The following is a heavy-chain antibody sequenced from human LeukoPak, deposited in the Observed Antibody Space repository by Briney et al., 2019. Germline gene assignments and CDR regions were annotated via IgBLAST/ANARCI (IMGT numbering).Heavy chain of an antibody. J-gene: IGHJ4*02. CDR3: ARDNRWSFDY. CDR1: GHTFTAYY. CDR2: IKADNGDT. V-gene: IGHV1-2*02. Sequence: ASVKVSCKTSGHTFTAYYMHWVRQAPGQGLEWMGWIKADNGDTNYAQKFQDRVTMTRDTSISTVYMELSRLRSDDTAVYYCARDNRWSFDYWGQGTLVTVSS. D-gene: IGHD2-15*01.